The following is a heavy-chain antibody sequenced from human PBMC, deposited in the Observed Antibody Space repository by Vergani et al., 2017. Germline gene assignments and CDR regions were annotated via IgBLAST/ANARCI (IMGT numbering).Heavy chain of an antibody. Sequence: QVQLVQSGAEVKKPGASVKVSCKVSGYTFTSYGISWVRQAPGQGLEWMGWISAYNGNTNYAQKLQGRVTMTTDTSTSAAYMGLRSLRSDDTAVYYCARSAPEFSSSSPFEGDWFDPWGQGTLVTVSS. CDR1: GYTFTSYG. CDR3: ARSAPEFSSSSPFEGDWFDP. V-gene: IGHV1-18*01. CDR2: ISAYNGNT. J-gene: IGHJ5*02. D-gene: IGHD6-6*01.